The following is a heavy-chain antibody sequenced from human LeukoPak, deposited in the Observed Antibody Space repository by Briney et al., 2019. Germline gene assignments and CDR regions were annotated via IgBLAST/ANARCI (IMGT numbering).Heavy chain of an antibody. J-gene: IGHJ4*02. CDR3: AKDLSSSS. Sequence: PGGSLRLSXAASGFTFSSYAMSWVRQAPGKGLEWVSGISDGGVSTYYADSVEGRFTLSRDNSKNTLYLQMNSLRAEDTAVYYCAKDLSSSSWGQGTLVTVSS. D-gene: IGHD6-6*01. V-gene: IGHV3-23*01. CDR2: ISDGGVST. CDR1: GFTFSSYA.